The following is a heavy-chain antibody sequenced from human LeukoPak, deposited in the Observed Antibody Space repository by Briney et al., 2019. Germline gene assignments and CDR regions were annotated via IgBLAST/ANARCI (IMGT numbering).Heavy chain of an antibody. CDR3: ARAPSPYGEYYYGMDV. V-gene: IGHV4-34*01. J-gene: IGHJ6*02. CDR2: INHSGST. Sequence: SETLSLTCAVYGVSFSGYYWSWIRQPPGKGLEWIGEINHSGSTNYNPSLKSRVTISVDKSKNQFSLKLSSVTAADTAVYYCARAPSPYGEYYYGMDVWGQGTTVTVSS. D-gene: IGHD4-17*01. CDR1: GVSFSGYY.